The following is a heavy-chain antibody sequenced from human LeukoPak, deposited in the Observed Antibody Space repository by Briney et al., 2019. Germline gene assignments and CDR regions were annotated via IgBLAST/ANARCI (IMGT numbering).Heavy chain of an antibody. V-gene: IGHV3-21*01. CDR3: VRGLKTAYNYFDY. CDR1: GFTFSSYS. J-gene: IGHJ4*02. Sequence: GGSLRLSCAASGFTFSSYSMNWVRQAPGKGLEWVSSISSSSSYIYYADSVKGRFTISRDNAKNSLYLQMNSLRAEDTAVYYCVRGLKTAYNYFDYWGQGTLVTVSS. D-gene: IGHD2-21*02. CDR2: ISSSSSYI.